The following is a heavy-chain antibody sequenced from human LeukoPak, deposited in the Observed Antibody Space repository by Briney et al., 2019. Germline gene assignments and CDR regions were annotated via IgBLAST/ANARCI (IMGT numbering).Heavy chain of an antibody. V-gene: IGHV4-59*08. CDR2: IYYSGST. J-gene: IGHJ4*02. D-gene: IGHD5-18*01. CDR3: ARHVTSKFDY. Sequence: SETLSLTCTVSGDFISNNYWSWIRQPPGKGLEWIGYIYYSGSTNYNPSLKSRVTISVDTSKNQFSLKLSSVTAADTAVYYCARHVTSKFDYWGQGTLVTVSS. CDR1: GDFISNNY.